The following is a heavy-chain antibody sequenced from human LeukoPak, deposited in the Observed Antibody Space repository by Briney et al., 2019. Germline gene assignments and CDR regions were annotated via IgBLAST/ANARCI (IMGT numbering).Heavy chain of an antibody. J-gene: IGHJ4*02. D-gene: IGHD2-2*01. CDR3: SRGAMTAKPADF. CDR2: TYYSGNT. V-gene: IGHV4-39*07. CDR1: AVPINSRDYY. Sequence: PSETLSLTCSVSAVPINSRDYYWNWIRQPPGKGLEWIGSTYYSGNTYYNPSPQSPATISVDTSRDYFSLTRSSVTAADTALYFCSRGAMTAKPADFWGQGTLVTVSS.